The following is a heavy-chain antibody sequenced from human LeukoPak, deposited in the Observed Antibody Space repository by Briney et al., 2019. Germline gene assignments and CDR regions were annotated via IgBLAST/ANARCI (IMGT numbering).Heavy chain of an antibody. V-gene: IGHV3-21*01. D-gene: IGHD5-24*01. Sequence: GGSLRLSCAASGFTFSSYSMNWVRQAPVKGLEWVSSISSSSSYIYYADSVKGRFTISRDNAKNSLYLQMNSLRAEDTAVYYCARGMADYFDYWGQGTLVTVSS. J-gene: IGHJ4*02. CDR2: ISSSSSYI. CDR3: ARGMADYFDY. CDR1: GFTFSSYS.